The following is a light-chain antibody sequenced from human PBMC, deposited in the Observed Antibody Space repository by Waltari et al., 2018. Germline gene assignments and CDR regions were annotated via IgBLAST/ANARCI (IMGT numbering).Light chain of an antibody. CDR2: KAS. Sequence: DIQMTLSPSTLSASIGDRVTITCRASQSISTWLAWYQQRPGKAPNLLIYKASALESGVPSRFSGSGSATDFTLTISSLQPDDFATYYCQQYNSFPWTFGQGTKVEIK. CDR3: QQYNSFPWT. CDR1: QSISTW. J-gene: IGKJ1*01. V-gene: IGKV1-5*03.